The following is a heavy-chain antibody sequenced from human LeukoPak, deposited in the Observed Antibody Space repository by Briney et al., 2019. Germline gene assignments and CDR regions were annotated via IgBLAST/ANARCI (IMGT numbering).Heavy chain of an antibody. D-gene: IGHD2-15*01. Sequence: GGSLRLSCAASGFAFNGHGMNWVRQAPGKGLEWVAYISSSSRNIYSADFVKGRFSISRDNAKNSVYLQMNSLRDEDTAVYYCVSQYCSGGSCFSHWGQGTLVTVSS. CDR3: VSQYCSGGSCFSH. CDR1: GFAFNGHG. J-gene: IGHJ4*02. CDR2: ISSSSRNI. V-gene: IGHV3-48*02.